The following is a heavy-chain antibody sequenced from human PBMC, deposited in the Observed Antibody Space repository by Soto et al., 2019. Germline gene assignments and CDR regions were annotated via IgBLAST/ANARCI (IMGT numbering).Heavy chain of an antibody. CDR3: ARDQEYYGSGSYYGGMDV. CDR1: GYPFTTYG. J-gene: IGHJ6*02. CDR2: INAGNGNT. V-gene: IGHV1-3*01. Sequence: ASVKVSCKASGYPFTTYGITWVRQAPGQRLEWMGWINAGNGNTKYSQKFQGRVTITRDTSASTAYMELSSLRSEDTAVYYCARDQEYYGSGSYYGGMDVWGQGTTVTVSS. D-gene: IGHD3-10*01.